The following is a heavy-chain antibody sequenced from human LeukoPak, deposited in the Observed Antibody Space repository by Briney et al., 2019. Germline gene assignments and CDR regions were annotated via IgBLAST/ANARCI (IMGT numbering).Heavy chain of an antibody. Sequence: GGSLRLSCAASGFSFSSYAMSWVRQAPGKGLEWVSAISGGGGSTYYADSVKGRFTISRDNSKNTLYLQMNSLRAEDTAVYYCAKDVVIDFWSGNYYYYGMDVWGQGTTVTVSS. D-gene: IGHD3-3*01. CDR3: AKDVVIDFWSGNYYYYGMDV. V-gene: IGHV3-23*01. CDR2: ISGGGGST. CDR1: GFSFSSYA. J-gene: IGHJ6*02.